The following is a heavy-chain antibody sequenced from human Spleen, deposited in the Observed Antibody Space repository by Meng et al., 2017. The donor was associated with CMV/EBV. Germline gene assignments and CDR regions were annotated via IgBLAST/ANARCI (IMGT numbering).Heavy chain of an antibody. V-gene: IGHV3-9*01. CDR2: ISWNSGGI. CDR1: GFTFDDYA. CDR3: AKGSGYYLLGAFDI. J-gene: IGHJ3*02. D-gene: IGHD3-3*01. Sequence: SLKISCAASGFTFDDYAMHWVRQAPGKGLEWVSGISWNSGGIGYADSVKGRFTISRDNAKNSLYLQMNSLRAEDTALYYCAKGSGYYLLGAFDIWGQGTMVTVSS.